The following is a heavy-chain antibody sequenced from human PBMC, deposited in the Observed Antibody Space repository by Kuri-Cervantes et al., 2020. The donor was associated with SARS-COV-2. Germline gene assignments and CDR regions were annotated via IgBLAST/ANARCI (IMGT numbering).Heavy chain of an antibody. Sequence: SETLSLTCTVSGGSISSGGYYWSWIRQHPGKGLEWIGYLYYSGSTYYNPSLKSRVTISVDTSKNQFSLKLSSVTAADTAVYYCARDKVVPAAHYYYYGMDVWGQGTTVTVSS. CDR3: ARDKVVPAAHYYYYGMDV. CDR1: GGSISSGGYY. CDR2: LYYSGST. V-gene: IGHV4-31*03. J-gene: IGHJ6*02. D-gene: IGHD2-2*01.